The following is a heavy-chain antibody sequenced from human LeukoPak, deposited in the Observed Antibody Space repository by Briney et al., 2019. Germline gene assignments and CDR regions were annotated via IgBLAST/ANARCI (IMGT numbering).Heavy chain of an antibody. D-gene: IGHD1-26*01. CDR1: GFTFSSYW. CDR2: IYSGGST. Sequence: GGSLRLSCAVSGFTFSSYWMNWVRQAPGKGLEWVSVIYSGGSTYYADSVKGRFTISRDNSKNTLYLQMNSLRAEDTAVYYCARRGGIVGATDAFDIWGQGTMVTVSS. CDR3: ARRGGIVGATDAFDI. V-gene: IGHV3-66*01. J-gene: IGHJ3*02.